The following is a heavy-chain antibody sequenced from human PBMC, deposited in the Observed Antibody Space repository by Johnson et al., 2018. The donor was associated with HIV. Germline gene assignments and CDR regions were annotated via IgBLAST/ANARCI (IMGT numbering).Heavy chain of an antibody. V-gene: IGHV3-11*04. J-gene: IGHJ3*01. CDR2: ISSSGSTI. CDR3: AKDRSMDDAFDV. D-gene: IGHD1-26*01. CDR1: GFTFSDYY. Sequence: QMQLVESGGGLVKPGGSLRLSCAASGFTFSDYYMSWIRQAPGKGLEWVSYISSSGSTIYYADSVKGRFTISRDNVKNSLYLQMNSLRAEDTAVYYCAKDRSMDDAFDVWGQGTMVTVSS.